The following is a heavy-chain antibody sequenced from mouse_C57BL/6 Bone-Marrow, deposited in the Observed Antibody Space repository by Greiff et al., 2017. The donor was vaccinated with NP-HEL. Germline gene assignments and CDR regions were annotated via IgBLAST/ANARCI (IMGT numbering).Heavy chain of an antibody. CDR2: IDPSDSYT. Sequence: QPGAELVMPGASVKLSCKASGYTFTSYWMHWVKQRPGQGLEWIGEIDPSDSYTNYNQKFKGKSTVTVDKSSSTAYMQLSSLTSEDSAVYDCARSCDGYYPFAYWGQGTLVTVSA. D-gene: IGHD2-3*01. CDR3: ARSCDGYYPFAY. CDR1: GYTFTSYW. J-gene: IGHJ3*01. V-gene: IGHV1-69*01.